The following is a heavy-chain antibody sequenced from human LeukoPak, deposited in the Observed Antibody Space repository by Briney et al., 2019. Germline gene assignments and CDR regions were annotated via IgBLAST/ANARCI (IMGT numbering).Heavy chain of an antibody. CDR1: GFTFSDYY. CDR2: ISSSSSYT. Sequence: GGSLRLSCAASGFTFSDYYMSWIRQAPGKAREGVSYISSSSSYTNYADSVKGRFTISRDNAKNSLYLQMNSLRAEDTAVYYCARGVVVAANNWFDPWGQGTLVTVSS. D-gene: IGHD2-15*01. V-gene: IGHV3-11*05. J-gene: IGHJ5*02. CDR3: ARGVVVAANNWFDP.